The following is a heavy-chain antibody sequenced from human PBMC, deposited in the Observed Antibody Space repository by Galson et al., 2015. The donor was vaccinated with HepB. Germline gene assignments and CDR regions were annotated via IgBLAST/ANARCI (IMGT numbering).Heavy chain of an antibody. CDR2: IIPIFGTG. Sequence: SVKVSCKASGYILTKYAINWVRQAPGQGLEWMGGIIPIFGTGSYPQRFQGRVTITADKSTTTVYMELSSLTSEDTAMYYCATAGDCTGGSCHEGSWGQGTLITVSS. V-gene: IGHV1-69*06. D-gene: IGHD2-15*01. CDR3: ATAGDCTGGSCHEGS. J-gene: IGHJ5*02. CDR1: GYILTKYA.